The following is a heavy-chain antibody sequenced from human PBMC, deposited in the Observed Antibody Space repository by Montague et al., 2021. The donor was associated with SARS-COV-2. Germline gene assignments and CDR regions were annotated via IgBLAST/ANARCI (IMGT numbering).Heavy chain of an antibody. Sequence: SETLSLTCAVYGGSITESSWTWIRQVPGKGPEWLGEVDPRGGATHRPSLRDRLTVSVDRPKNQVSLSLTSVNAADTAVYFCARVNKGCYQYPGGLSWFDPWGQGTLVIVST. CDR1: GGSITESS. D-gene: IGHD2-2*01. J-gene: IGHJ5*01. V-gene: IGHV4-34*01. CDR2: VDPRGGA. CDR3: ARVNKGCYQYPGGLSWFDP.